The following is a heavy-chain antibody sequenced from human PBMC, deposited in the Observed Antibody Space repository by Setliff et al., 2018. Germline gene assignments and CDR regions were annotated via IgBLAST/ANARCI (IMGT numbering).Heavy chain of an antibody. J-gene: IGHJ5*02. V-gene: IGHV4-61*09. D-gene: IGHD3-10*01. Sequence: KPSETLSLTCTVSGGSISSGSYHWSWIRQPAGKGLEWIGHIYTSGSTNYNPSLKSRVTISVDTSKNQFSLKLSSVTAADTAVYYCARESRYYYGSGSLKGFDPWGQGTLVTVSS. CDR1: GGSISSGSYH. CDR2: IYTSGST. CDR3: ARESRYYYGSGSLKGFDP.